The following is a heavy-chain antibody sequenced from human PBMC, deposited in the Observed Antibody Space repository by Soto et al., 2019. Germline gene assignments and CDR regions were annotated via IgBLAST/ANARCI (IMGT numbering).Heavy chain of an antibody. CDR1: RLSFRRGA. CDR2: ISREGGTT. J-gene: IGHJ1*01. D-gene: IGHD4-4*01. Sequence: GRSRRLSWPPSRLSFRRGAMHCFPQSPGKGPEYVSAISREGGTTYYADSVRGRFIIPRDNSKNTLYLQVSSLRLDDTALYYCAASMTAVVSSYTIWGQVTQVTVSS. V-gene: IGHV3-64*03. CDR3: AASMTAVVSSYTI.